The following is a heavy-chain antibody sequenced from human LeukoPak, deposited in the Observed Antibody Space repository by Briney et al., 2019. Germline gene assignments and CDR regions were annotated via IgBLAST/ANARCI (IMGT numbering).Heavy chain of an antibody. D-gene: IGHD4-11*01. V-gene: IGHV4-4*02. CDR3: ARAYRRLKGNYYGMDV. CDR2: IYHSGST. Sequence: PSETLSLTCAVSGGSISSSDWWSWVRQPPGKGLEWIGEIYHSGSTNYNPSLKSRVTISVDKSKNQFSLKLSSVTAADTAVYYCARAYRRLKGNYYGMDVWGQGTTVTVSS. J-gene: IGHJ6*02. CDR1: GGSISSSDW.